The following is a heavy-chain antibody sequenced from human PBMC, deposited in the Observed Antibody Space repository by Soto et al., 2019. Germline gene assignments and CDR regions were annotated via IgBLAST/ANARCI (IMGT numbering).Heavy chain of an antibody. Sequence: SETLSLTCTVSGGSISSYYWSWIRQPPGKGLEWIGYIYYSGSTNYNPSLKSRVTISVDTSKNQFSLKLSSVTAADTAVYYCARGFSGFYLQKDEYYFDYWGQGTLVTVSS. J-gene: IGHJ4*02. V-gene: IGHV4-59*08. CDR3: ARGFSGFYLQKDEYYFDY. D-gene: IGHD3-10*01. CDR1: GGSISSYY. CDR2: IYYSGST.